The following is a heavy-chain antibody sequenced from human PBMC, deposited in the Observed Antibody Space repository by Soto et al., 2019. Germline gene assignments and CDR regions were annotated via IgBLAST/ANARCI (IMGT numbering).Heavy chain of an antibody. J-gene: IGHJ4*02. V-gene: IGHV3-74*01. CDR2: MTSDGRTI. CDR3: ARAEVDY. CDR1: GFTFGDYW. Sequence: GGSLRLSCAASGFTFGDYWMHWVCQAPGKGPEWVSRMTSDGRTIQYADSVKGRFTASRDNAKSTLYLQMNSLRAEDTAVYYCARAEVDYWGPGTLVTVSS.